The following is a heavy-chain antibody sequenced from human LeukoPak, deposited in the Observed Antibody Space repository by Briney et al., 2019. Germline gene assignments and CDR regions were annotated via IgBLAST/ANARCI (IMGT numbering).Heavy chain of an antibody. CDR1: GYTLTELS. CDR3: ASGDYYYDSSGAEYFQH. V-gene: IGHV1-69*13. CDR2: IIPIFGTA. Sequence: ASVKVSCKVSGYTLTELSMHWVRQAPGKGLEWMGGIIPIFGTANYAQKFQGRVTITADESTSTAYMELSSLRSEDTAVYYCASGDYYYDSSGAEYFQHWGQGTLVTVSS. D-gene: IGHD3-22*01. J-gene: IGHJ1*01.